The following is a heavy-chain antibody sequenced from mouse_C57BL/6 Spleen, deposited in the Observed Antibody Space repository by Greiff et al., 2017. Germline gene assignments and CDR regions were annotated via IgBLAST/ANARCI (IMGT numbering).Heavy chain of an antibody. D-gene: IGHD1-1*01. J-gene: IGHJ3*01. CDR2: ISSGSSTI. V-gene: IGHV5-17*01. CDR1: GFTFSDYG. Sequence: EVKLMESGGGLVKPGGSLKLSCAASGFTFSDYGMHWVRQAPEKGLEWVAYISSGSSTIYYADTVKGRFTISRDNAKNTLFLQMTSLRSEDTAMYYCASGGLYYGSSYPFAYWGQGTLVTVSA. CDR3: ASGGLYYGSSYPFAY.